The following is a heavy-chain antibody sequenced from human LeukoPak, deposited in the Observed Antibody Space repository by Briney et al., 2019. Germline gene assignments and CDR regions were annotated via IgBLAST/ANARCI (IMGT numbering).Heavy chain of an antibody. CDR1: GYTFTGYY. CDR3: ARDNDRYCSSSTCYGEDALDV. J-gene: IGHJ3*01. Sequence: EASVKVSCKASGYTFTGYYMHWVRQAPGQGLEWMGWINPNSGGTNYAQKFQGRVTMTRDTSISTAYMDLSRLTSDDTAVYYCARDNDRYCSSSTCYGEDALDVWGQGTMVTVSS. CDR2: INPNSGGT. V-gene: IGHV1-2*02. D-gene: IGHD2-2*01.